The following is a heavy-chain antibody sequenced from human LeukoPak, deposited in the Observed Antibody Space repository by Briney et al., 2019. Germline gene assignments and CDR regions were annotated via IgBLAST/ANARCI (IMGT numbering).Heavy chain of an antibody. CDR3: ARASWLSTADAVR. CDR1: GLDFSSFA. CDR2: MKGTGET. V-gene: IGHV3-23*01. J-gene: IGHJ4*02. D-gene: IGHD2/OR15-2a*01. Sequence: PGGSLRLSCAASGLDFSSFAISWVRQAPARGLEWLSSMKGTGETFYADSVRGRCTLFRDGSRNTVYLQLNNLRVEDTAVDYCARASWLSTADAVRWGQGTVVTVSS.